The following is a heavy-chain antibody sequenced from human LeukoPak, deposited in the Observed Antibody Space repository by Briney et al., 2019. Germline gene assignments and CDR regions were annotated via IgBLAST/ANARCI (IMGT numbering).Heavy chain of an antibody. J-gene: IGHJ4*02. CDR2: IYNSGST. CDR3: ARESYQLLVVDC. Sequence: PSQTLSLTCTVSGGSISSGDYYWSWTRQPPGEGLEWIGYIYNSGSTDYNPSLKSRVIISADKSKNQFSLKLSSVTAADTAVYYCARESYQLLVVDCWGQGTLVTVSS. V-gene: IGHV4-30-4*01. D-gene: IGHD2-2*01. CDR1: GGSISSGDYY.